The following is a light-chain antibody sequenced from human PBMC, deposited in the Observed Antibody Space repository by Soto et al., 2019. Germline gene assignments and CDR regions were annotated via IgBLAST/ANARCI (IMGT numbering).Light chain of an antibody. CDR2: RNN. V-gene: IGLV1-47*01. J-gene: IGLJ1*01. CDR3: AAWDDSLSAHYV. CDR1: SSNIGSNY. Sequence: QSVLSQPPSASVSPGQRVTISCCRSSSNIGSNYVYWYQQRPGTAPKPLIYRNNQRPSGGPDRLSGSKSGTSASLAISGLRSEDEADYYCAAWDDSLSAHYVFGTGTKVTVL.